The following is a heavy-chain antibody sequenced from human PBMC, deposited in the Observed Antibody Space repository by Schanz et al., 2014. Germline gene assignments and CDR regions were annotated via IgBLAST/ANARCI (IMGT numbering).Heavy chain of an antibody. CDR3: ARDSLRGATGGYGMDV. D-gene: IGHD2-8*02. V-gene: IGHV4-30-2*06. J-gene: IGHJ6*02. CDR2: IYYSGNT. Sequence: QVQLQESGPGLVKPSQTLSLTCAVSGGSISSGGYSWNWIRQSPGKGLEWIGYIYYSGNTYYNPSLKSRVTISVDKSKNQFSLKVRSVTAADTAVYYCARDSLRGATGGYGMDVWGQGTTVTVSS. CDR1: GGSISSGGYS.